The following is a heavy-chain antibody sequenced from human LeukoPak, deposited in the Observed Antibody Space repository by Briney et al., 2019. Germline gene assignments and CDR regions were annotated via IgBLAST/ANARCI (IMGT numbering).Heavy chain of an antibody. V-gene: IGHV4-59*01. D-gene: IGHD6-19*01. J-gene: IGHJ4*02. CDR1: GVSMSNMY. Sequence: SETLSLTCTVSGVSMSNMYWSWIRQPPGKGLEWIGYIHYTGSTNYNPSLKSRISMSVDTSKSQLSLRLTSVTAADTALYYCARGGWSLDYWGQGTLSPSPQ. CDR2: IHYTGST. CDR3: ARGGWSLDY.